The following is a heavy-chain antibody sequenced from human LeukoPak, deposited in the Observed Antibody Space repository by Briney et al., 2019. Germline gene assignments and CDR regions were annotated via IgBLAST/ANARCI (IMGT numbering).Heavy chain of an antibody. CDR1: GFTFSSYA. Sequence: GGSLRLSCAASGFTFSSYAMSWVRQAPGKGLEWVSAISGSGGSTYYADSVKGRFTISRDNSENTLYLQMNSLRAEDTAVYYCAKQPYSSGWYLNCFDPWGQGTLVTVSS. D-gene: IGHD6-19*01. CDR2: ISGSGGST. J-gene: IGHJ5*02. CDR3: AKQPYSSGWYLNCFDP. V-gene: IGHV3-23*01.